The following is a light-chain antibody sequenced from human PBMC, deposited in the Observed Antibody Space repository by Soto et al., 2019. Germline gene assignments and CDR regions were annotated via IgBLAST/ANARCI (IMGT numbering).Light chain of an antibody. Sequence: QAVVTQPPSASGTPGQRVTISCSGSSSNIGSNTVNWYQQLPGTAPKLLIYSNNQRPSGVPDRFSGSKSGTSASLAISGLQSEDEPDYYCAAWDDSLNGWVFGGGTKLTVL. CDR3: AAWDDSLNGWV. J-gene: IGLJ3*02. CDR2: SNN. V-gene: IGLV1-44*01. CDR1: SSNIGSNT.